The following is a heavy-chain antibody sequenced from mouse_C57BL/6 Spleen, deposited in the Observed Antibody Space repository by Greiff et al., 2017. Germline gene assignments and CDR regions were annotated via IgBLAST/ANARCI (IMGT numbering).Heavy chain of an antibody. J-gene: IGHJ4*01. CDR1: GFTFSDYG. V-gene: IGHV5-15*01. Sequence: EVNVVESGGGLVQPGGSLKLSCAASGFTFSDYGMAWVRQAPRKGPEWVAFISNLAYSIYYADTVTGRFPISRENAKNTLYLEMSSLRSEDTAMYYCARHPDYYAMDYWGQGTSVTVSS. CDR3: ARHPDYYAMDY. CDR2: ISNLAYSI.